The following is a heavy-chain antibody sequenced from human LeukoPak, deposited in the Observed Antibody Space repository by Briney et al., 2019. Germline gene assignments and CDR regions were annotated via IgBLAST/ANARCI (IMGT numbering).Heavy chain of an antibody. Sequence: SETLSLTCTVSGGSISSYYWSWIRQPPGKGLEWIGYIYYSGSTNYNPSLKSRVTISVDTSKNQFSLKLGSVTAADTAVYYCARVGWDYDSNHWGQGTLVTVSS. CDR1: GGSISSYY. D-gene: IGHD3-22*01. CDR3: ARVGWDYDSNH. CDR2: IYYSGST. J-gene: IGHJ5*02. V-gene: IGHV4-59*01.